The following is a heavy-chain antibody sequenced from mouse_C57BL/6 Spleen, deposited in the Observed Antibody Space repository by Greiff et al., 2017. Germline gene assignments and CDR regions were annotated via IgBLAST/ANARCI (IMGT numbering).Heavy chain of an antibody. D-gene: IGHD2-5*01. Sequence: EVQGVESGGGLVQPGGSLKLSCAASGFTFSDYGLAWVRQAPRKGPEWVAFISNFAYSIYYADTVTGRFTISRENAKNTLYLEMSSLRSEDTAMYYCARRGYSNYDAMDYWGQGTSVTVSS. CDR2: ISNFAYSI. J-gene: IGHJ4*01. CDR3: ARRGYSNYDAMDY. CDR1: GFTFSDYG. V-gene: IGHV5-15*01.